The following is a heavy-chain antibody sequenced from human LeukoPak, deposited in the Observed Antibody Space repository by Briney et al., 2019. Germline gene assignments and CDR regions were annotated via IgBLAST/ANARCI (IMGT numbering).Heavy chain of an antibody. CDR2: IKSKTDGGTT. CDR3: TTRIAVAGNPDY. D-gene: IGHD6-19*01. Sequence: PGGSLRLSCAASGFTFSNAWMSWVRQAPGKVLEWVGRIKSKTDGGTTDYAAPVKGRFTISRDDSKNTLYLQMNSLKTEDTAVYYCTTRIAVAGNPDYWGQGTLVTVSS. CDR1: GFTFSNAW. V-gene: IGHV3-15*01. J-gene: IGHJ4*02.